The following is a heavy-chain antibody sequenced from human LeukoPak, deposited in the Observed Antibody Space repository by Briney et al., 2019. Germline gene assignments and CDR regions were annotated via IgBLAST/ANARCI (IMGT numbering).Heavy chain of an antibody. J-gene: IGHJ4*02. D-gene: IGHD3-22*01. CDR3: GKVFYSSGSYYSPSIDY. Sequence: GGSLRLSCAASGFTFSSYAMSWVRQAPGKGLEWVSAISGSGGTTYYADSVRGRFTISRDNSKNTLYLQMSSLRAKDTSVYYCGKVFYSSGSYYSPSIDYWGQGPLVTVSS. CDR2: ISGSGGTT. CDR1: GFTFSSYA. V-gene: IGHV3-23*01.